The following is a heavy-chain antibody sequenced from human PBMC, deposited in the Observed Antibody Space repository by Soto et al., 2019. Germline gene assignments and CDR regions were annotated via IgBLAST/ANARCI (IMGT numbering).Heavy chain of an antibody. V-gene: IGHV1-69*13. J-gene: IGHJ6*02. CDR3: ASDTKRDYDSTNGFAYGMDV. D-gene: IGHD3-3*01. CDR1: GGTFSSYA. Sequence: SVKVSFKASGGTFSSYAISWVRQAPGQGLEWMGGIIPIFGTANYAQKFQGRVTITADESTSTAYMELSSLRSEDTAVYYCASDTKRDYDSTNGFAYGMDVWGQGTTVTVSS. CDR2: IIPIFGTA.